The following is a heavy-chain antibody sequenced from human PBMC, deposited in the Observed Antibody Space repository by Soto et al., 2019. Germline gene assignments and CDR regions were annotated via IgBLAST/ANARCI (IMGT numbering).Heavy chain of an antibody. CDR2: IYYSGST. J-gene: IGHJ6*02. V-gene: IGHV4-59*01. D-gene: IGHD5-18*01. Sequence: SETLSLTCTVSGGSISSYYWSWIRQAPGKGLEWIGYIYYSGSTNYNPSLKSRVTISVDTSKNQFSLKLSSVTAADTAVYYCARGGYSYGLYYYYGMDVWGQGTTVTVSS. CDR1: GGSISSYY. CDR3: ARGGYSYGLYYYYGMDV.